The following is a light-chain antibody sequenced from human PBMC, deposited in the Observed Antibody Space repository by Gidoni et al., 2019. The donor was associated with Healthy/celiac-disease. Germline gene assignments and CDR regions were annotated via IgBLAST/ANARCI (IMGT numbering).Light chain of an antibody. V-gene: IGKV1-NL1*01. CDR3: QQYYSTWT. J-gene: IGKJ1*01. CDR1: QGISKS. Sequence: DIQMTQSPSSLSASVGDRVTITCRASQGISKSLAWYQQKPGKAPKLLLYAASRLESGVPSRFSGSGSGTDYTLTISSLQPEDFATYYCQQYYSTWTFGQGTKVEIK. CDR2: AAS.